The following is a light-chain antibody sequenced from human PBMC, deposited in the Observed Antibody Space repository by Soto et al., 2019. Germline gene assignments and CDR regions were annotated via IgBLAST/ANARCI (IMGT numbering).Light chain of an antibody. CDR2: DVS. CDR1: SSDVGGFNY. CDR3: CSYAGTYAYV. Sequence: QSALTQPRTVSGSPGQSVTISCTGTSSDVGGFNYVSWYQQHPGKDPKLMIYDVSERPSGVPDRFSGSKSGNMASLTISGLQVDDEADYYCCSYAGTYAYVFGTGTKLTVL. V-gene: IGLV2-11*01. J-gene: IGLJ1*01.